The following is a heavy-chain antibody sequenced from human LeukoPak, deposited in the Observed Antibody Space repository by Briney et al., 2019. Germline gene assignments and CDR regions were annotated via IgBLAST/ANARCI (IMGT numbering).Heavy chain of an antibody. CDR3: AKTGTIFGVVLDY. J-gene: IGHJ4*02. Sequence: GGSLRLSCAASGFTFSSYAMSWVRQAPGKGLEWVSVISGSGGNTYYADSVKGRFTISRDNSKNTLYLQMNSLRAEDTAVYYCAKTGTIFGVVLDYWGQGTLVTVSS. V-gene: IGHV3-23*01. CDR2: ISGSGGNT. CDR1: GFTFSSYA. D-gene: IGHD3-3*01.